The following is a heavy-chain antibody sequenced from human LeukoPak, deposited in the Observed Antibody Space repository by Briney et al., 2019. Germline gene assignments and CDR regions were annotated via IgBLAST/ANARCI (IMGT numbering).Heavy chain of an antibody. V-gene: IGHV4-59*01. D-gene: IGHD6-13*01. CDR1: GDSISSYY. J-gene: IGHJ4*02. CDR2: IYYSGTT. CDR3: ARGVYIAAAQYGY. Sequence: PSETLSLTCIVSGDSISSYYWSWIRQPPGKGLEWIGYIYYSGTTNYNPSLKSRVTISVDTSKNQFSLKLNSVTAADTAVYYCARGVYIAAAQYGYWGQGTLVTVSS.